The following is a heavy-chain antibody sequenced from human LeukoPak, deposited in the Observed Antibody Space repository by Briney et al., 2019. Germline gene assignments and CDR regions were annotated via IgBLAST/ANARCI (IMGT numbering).Heavy chain of an antibody. Sequence: GESLKISCKGSGYSFTSYWIGWVRQMPGKGLEWVGIIYPGDSDTRYSPSFQGHVTISADKSINTAYLQWSSLKASDTAMYYCARQARTYYYDSSGYYRPPLYFDYWGQGTLVTVSS. V-gene: IGHV5-51*01. J-gene: IGHJ4*02. CDR2: IYPGDSDT. CDR1: GYSFTSYW. CDR3: ARQARTYYYDSSGYYRPPLYFDY. D-gene: IGHD3-22*01.